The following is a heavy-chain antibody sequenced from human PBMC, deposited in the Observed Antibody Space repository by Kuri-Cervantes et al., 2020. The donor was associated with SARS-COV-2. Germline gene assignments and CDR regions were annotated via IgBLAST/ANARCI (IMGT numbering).Heavy chain of an antibody. CDR2: IYYSGST. V-gene: IGHV4-39*01. CDR3: ARPYYDPDYYYYYYMDV. CDR1: GVSVTGGTYY. Sequence: SETLSLTCAVSGVSVTGGTYYWAWIRQPAGKGLEWIGSIYYSGSTYYNPSLKSRVTISVDTSKNQFSLKLSSVTAADTAVYYCARPYYDPDYYYYYYMDVWGKGTTVTVSS. J-gene: IGHJ6*03. D-gene: IGHD3-3*01.